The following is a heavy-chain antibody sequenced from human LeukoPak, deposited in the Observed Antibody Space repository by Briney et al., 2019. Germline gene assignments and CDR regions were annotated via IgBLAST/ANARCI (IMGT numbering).Heavy chain of an antibody. V-gene: IGHV4-38-2*02. J-gene: IGHJ4*02. CDR2: FNPSGNT. D-gene: IGHD3-3*01. CDR3: AAECSAYDPFDS. Sequence: SETLSLTCTVSGYSISSNYNWAWIRQPPGKGLEWIGTFNPSGNTYHNPSLKSRITISVDTSKNQFSLKLSSVTAADPAVYYCAAECSAYDPFDSWGQGTLVTVSS. CDR1: GYSISSNYN.